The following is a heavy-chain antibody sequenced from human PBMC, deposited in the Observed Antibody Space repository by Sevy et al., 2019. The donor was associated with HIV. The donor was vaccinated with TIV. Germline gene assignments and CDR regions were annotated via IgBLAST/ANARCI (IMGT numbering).Heavy chain of an antibody. CDR2: ISYDGSRT. V-gene: IGHV3-30*04. J-gene: IGHJ5*01. CDR3: TRVRGLLGWFDS. Sequence: GGSLRLSCAASGFTFSDYTIHWVRQAPGKGLEWVSVISYDGSRTSYADSVKGRFTISRDNSKITLFLQMTSLRAEDTAVYYCTRVRGLLGWFDSWGQGTLVTVSS. D-gene: IGHD3-10*01. CDR1: GFTFSDYT.